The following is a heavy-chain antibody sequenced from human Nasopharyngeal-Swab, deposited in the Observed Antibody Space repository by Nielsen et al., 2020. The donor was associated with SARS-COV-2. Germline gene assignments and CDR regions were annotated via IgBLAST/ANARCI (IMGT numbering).Heavy chain of an antibody. D-gene: IGHD6-6*01. CDR3: ARGRGVAAQNWFDP. Sequence: GSLRLSCAVYGGSFSGYYWSWIRQPPGKELEWIGEINHSGSTNYNPSLKSRVTISVDTSKNQFSLKLSSVTAADTAVYYCARGRGVAAQNWFDPWGQGTLVTVSS. CDR1: GGSFSGYY. CDR2: INHSGST. V-gene: IGHV4-34*01. J-gene: IGHJ5*02.